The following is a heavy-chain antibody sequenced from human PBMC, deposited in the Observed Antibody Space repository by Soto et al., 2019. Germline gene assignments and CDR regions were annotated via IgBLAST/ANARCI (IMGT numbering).Heavy chain of an antibody. CDR1: GGSVSADSTY. CDR2: IYYSGST. CDR3: ARDRGGSSGWYFGY. D-gene: IGHD6-19*01. J-gene: IGHJ4*02. V-gene: IGHV4-61*01. Sequence: QVQLQESGPRLVKPSETLSLTCSVSGGSVSADSTYWSWIRQSPEKGLEWIGYIYYSGSTSYNPSFKSRVTISLDRSKNQFSLKLNSVTAADTAVYYCARDRGGSSGWYFGYWGQGTRVTVSS.